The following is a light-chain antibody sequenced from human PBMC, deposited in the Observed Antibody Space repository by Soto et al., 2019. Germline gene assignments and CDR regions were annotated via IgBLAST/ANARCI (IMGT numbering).Light chain of an antibody. CDR1: SSDVGGYNY. CDR3: CSYAGSYTPWV. V-gene: IGLV2-11*01. Sequence: QSVLTQPRSVSGSPGQSVTISCTGTSSDVGGYNYVSWYQQHPGKAPKLMIYDVSKRPSGVPDRFSGSKSGNTAFLTISGLQAEDEADYYCCSYAGSYTPWVFGGGTKLTVL. CDR2: DVS. J-gene: IGLJ3*02.